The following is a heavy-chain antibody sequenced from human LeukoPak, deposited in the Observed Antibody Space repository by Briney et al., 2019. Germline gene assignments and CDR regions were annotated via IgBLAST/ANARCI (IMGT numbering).Heavy chain of an antibody. D-gene: IGHD6-13*01. V-gene: IGHV1-69*13. CDR3: ARDRIAAAGTLSFDY. Sequence: ASVKVSCKASGGTFSSYAISWVRQAPGQGLEWMGGIIPIFGTANYAQKFQGRVTITADESTSTAYMELSSLRSEDTAVYYCARDRIAAAGTLSFDYWGQGTLVTVSS. CDR1: GGTFSSYA. J-gene: IGHJ4*02. CDR2: IIPIFGTA.